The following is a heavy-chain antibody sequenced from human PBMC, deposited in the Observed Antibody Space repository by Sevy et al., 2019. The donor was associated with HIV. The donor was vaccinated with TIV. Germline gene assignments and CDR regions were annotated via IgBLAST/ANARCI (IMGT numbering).Heavy chain of an antibody. CDR1: GFTFSSYA. CDR2: ISGSGAST. J-gene: IGHJ6*02. Sequence: GGSLRLSCAASGFTFSSYAMSWVRQAPGKGLEWVSAISGSGASTYYADSVKGRFTISRDNAKNSLFLQLNSLRADDTAIYYCAKSYFGSGTSYGMDLWGRGTTVTVSS. CDR3: AKSYFGSGTSYGMDL. V-gene: IGHV3-23*01. D-gene: IGHD3-10*01.